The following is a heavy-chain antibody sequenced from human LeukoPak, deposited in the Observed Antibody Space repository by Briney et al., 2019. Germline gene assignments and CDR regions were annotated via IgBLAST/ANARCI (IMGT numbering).Heavy chain of an antibody. D-gene: IGHD3-10*01. J-gene: IGHJ6*02. CDR3: ARGYGSGSSSSYYGMDV. Sequence: PSETLSLTCTVSGGSISSSSYYWGWIRQPPGKGLEWIGSIYYSGSTYYNPSLKSRVTISVDTSKNQFSLKLSSVTAADTAVYYCARGYGSGSSSSYYGMDVWGQGTTVTVSS. CDR2: IYYSGST. V-gene: IGHV4-39*07. CDR1: GGSISSSSYY.